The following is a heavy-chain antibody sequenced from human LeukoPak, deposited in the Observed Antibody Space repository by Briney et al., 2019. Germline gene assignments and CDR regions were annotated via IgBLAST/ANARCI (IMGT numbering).Heavy chain of an antibody. Sequence: SETLSLTCAVYGGSFSGYYWSWIRQPPGKGLEWIGEINHSGSTNYNPSLKSRVTISVDTSKNQFSLKLSSVTAADTAVYHCAREPRHIAAAGTTGYWGQGTLVTVSS. CDR3: AREPRHIAAAGTTGY. V-gene: IGHV4-34*01. D-gene: IGHD6-13*01. CDR2: INHSGST. J-gene: IGHJ4*02. CDR1: GGSFSGYY.